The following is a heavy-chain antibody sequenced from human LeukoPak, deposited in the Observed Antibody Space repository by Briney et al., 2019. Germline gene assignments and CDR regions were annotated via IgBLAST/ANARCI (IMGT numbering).Heavy chain of an antibody. J-gene: IGHJ6*03. Sequence: SVKVSCTASGGTFSSYAISWVRQAPGQGLEWMGGIIPIFGTANYAQKFQGRVTITADESTSTAYMELSSLRSEDTAVYYCASATIFGVVDYYYYYMDVWGKGTTVTVSS. CDR1: GGTFSSYA. V-gene: IGHV1-69*13. CDR3: ASATIFGVVDYYYYYMDV. D-gene: IGHD3-3*01. CDR2: IIPIFGTA.